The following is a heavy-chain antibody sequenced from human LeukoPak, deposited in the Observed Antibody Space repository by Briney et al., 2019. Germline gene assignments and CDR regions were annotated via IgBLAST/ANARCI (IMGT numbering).Heavy chain of an antibody. J-gene: IGHJ4*02. D-gene: IGHD3-3*01. V-gene: IGHV4-61*02. Sequence: PSETLSLTCTVSGGSINSGSYYWSWIRQPAGKGLEWIGRIYTSGSTKYNPSLKSRVTISVDTSKNQFSLKLSSVTAADTAVYYCARGPGGIFGVVIDYWGQGTLVTVSS. CDR2: IYTSGST. CDR1: GGSINSGSYY. CDR3: ARGPGGIFGVVIDY.